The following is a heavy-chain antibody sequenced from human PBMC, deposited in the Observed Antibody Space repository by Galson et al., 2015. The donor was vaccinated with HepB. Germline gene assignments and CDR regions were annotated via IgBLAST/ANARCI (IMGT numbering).Heavy chain of an antibody. D-gene: IGHD1-26*01. J-gene: IGHJ4*02. CDR3: TTEFLGATHPFDY. CDR2: IKSKTDGGTT. CDR1: GFTFSNAW. V-gene: IGHV3-15*07. Sequence: SLRLSCAASGFTFSNAWMNWVRQAPGKGLEWVGRIKSKTDGGTTDYAAPVKGRFTISRDDSKNTLYLQMNSLKTEDTAVYYCTTEFLGATHPFDYWGQGTLVTVSS.